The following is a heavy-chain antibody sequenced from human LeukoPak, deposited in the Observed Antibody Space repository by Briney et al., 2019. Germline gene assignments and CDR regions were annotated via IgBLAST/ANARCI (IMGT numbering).Heavy chain of an antibody. V-gene: IGHV4-59*11. Sequence: PSETLSLTCTVSGGSISSHYWSWIRQPPGKGLEWTGYIYYSGSTNYNPSLKSRVTISVDTSKNQFSLKLSSVTAADTAVYYCARVGWEMDPWGQGTLVTVSS. CDR2: IYYSGST. J-gene: IGHJ5*02. CDR1: GGSISSHY. D-gene: IGHD1-26*01. CDR3: ARVGWEMDP.